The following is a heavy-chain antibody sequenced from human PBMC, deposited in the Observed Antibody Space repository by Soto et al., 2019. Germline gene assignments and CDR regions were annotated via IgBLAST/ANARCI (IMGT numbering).Heavy chain of an antibody. CDR2: ISADGRDL. D-gene: IGHD2-15*01. J-gene: IGHJ4*02. CDR1: GFTLGAYV. CDR3: AKSVPDPACRGGGCHRTFDY. Sequence: QVQLVESGGGVVQPGGSVRLSCPASGFTLGAYVMHWVRQAQGKGPEWVAAISADGRDLFYAASVEGRFTISRDNSKNTRFLQMNSLTSEDTAVYSCAKSVPDPACRGGGCHRTFDYWGQGTLVTVSS. V-gene: IGHV3-30*18.